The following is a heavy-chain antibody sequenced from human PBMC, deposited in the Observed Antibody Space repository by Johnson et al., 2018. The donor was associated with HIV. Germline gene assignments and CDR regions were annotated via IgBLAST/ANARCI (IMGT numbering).Heavy chain of an antibody. V-gene: IGHV3-64*01. J-gene: IGHJ3*02. CDR2: ISSNGGST. CDR1: GFTFSSYA. D-gene: IGHD6-19*01. CDR3: ARDRARWSSGWYNDAFDI. Sequence: VQLVESGGGLVQPGGSLRLSCAASGFTFSSYAMSWVRQTPGKGLEYVSAISSNGGSTYYANSVKGRFTISRDNAKNSLYLQMNSLRVEDTALYYCARDRARWSSGWYNDAFDIWGQGTMVTVSS.